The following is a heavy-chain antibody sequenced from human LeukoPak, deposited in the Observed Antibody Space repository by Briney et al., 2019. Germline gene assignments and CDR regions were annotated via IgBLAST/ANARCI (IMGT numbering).Heavy chain of an antibody. D-gene: IGHD5-24*01. Sequence: GGSLRLSCAASGFIFSSYEMSWVRQAPGKGLEWVSYISSSGRTMYYADSVKGRFTVSRDNAKNSLYLQMNSLGAEDTALYYCAKDSRDGYNSGYFDYWGQGTLVTVSS. V-gene: IGHV3-48*03. CDR1: GFIFSSYE. CDR3: AKDSRDGYNSGYFDY. J-gene: IGHJ4*02. CDR2: ISSSGRTM.